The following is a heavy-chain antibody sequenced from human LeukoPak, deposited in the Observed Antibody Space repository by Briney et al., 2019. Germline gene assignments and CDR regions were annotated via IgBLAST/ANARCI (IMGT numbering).Heavy chain of an antibody. D-gene: IGHD3-10*01. J-gene: IGHJ5*02. V-gene: IGHV4-34*01. CDR2: INHSGST. CDR3: ARLWFSKVDP. CDR1: GGSISSYY. Sequence: SETLSLTCTVSGGSISSYYWSWIRQPPGKGLEWIGEINHSGSTNYNPSLKSRVTISVDTSKNQFSLKLSSVTAADTAVYYCARLWFSKVDPWGQGTLVTVSS.